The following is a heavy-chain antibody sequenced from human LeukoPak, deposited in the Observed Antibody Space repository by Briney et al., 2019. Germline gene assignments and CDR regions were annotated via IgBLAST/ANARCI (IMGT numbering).Heavy chain of an antibody. D-gene: IGHD3-22*01. J-gene: IGHJ4*02. CDR3: ARVNSGSSGSYYFDY. V-gene: IGHV4-34*01. Sequence: SETLSLTCAVYGGSFSDYYWSWIRQPPGKGLEWIGEINRSGSTNYNPSLESRVTISVDTSRNQFSLELTSVTAADTAVYYCARVNSGSSGSYYFDYWGQGTLVTVSS. CDR1: GGSFSDYY. CDR2: INRSGST.